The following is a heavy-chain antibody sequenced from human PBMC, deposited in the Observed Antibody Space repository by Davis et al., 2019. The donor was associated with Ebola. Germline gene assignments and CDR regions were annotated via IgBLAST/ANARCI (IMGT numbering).Heavy chain of an antibody. CDR1: GGSFSGYY. V-gene: IGHV4-34*12. CDR2: IIHSGSA. D-gene: IGHD3-3*01. CDR3: ARSRVVTNYYYYGMDV. Sequence: SETLSLTCAVYGGSFSGYYWSWIRQPPGKGLEWIGEIIHSGSANYNPSLKSRVTISVDTSKNQFSLKVTSVTAADTAVYYCARSRVVTNYYYYGMDVWGQGTTVTVSS. J-gene: IGHJ6*02.